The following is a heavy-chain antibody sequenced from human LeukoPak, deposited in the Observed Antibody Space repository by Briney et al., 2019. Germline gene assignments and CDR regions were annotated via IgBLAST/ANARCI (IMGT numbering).Heavy chain of an antibody. V-gene: IGHV4-38-2*02. CDR3: AREGDY. CDR1: GYSISSGYY. CDR2: IYYSGST. Sequence: SETLSLTCAVSGYSISSGYYWGWIRQPPGKGLEWIGSIYYSGSTYYNPSLESRVTISVDTSKNQFSLKLSSVTAADTAVYYCAREGDYWGQGTLVTVSS. J-gene: IGHJ4*02.